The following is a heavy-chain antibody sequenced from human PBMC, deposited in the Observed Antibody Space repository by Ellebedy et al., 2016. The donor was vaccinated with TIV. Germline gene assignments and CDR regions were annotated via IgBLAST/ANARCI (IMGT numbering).Heavy chain of an antibody. Sequence: GESLKISCVASGFTFRTHNINWVRRPPGKGLEWVSTVVGSSGSTYYADSVQGRFTVSRDNSKNTLYLQMNSLRAEDTAVYYCAILHCSGGSCDWFDPWGQGTLVTVSS. D-gene: IGHD2-15*01. CDR1: GFTFRTHN. V-gene: IGHV3-23*01. J-gene: IGHJ5*02. CDR3: AILHCSGGSCDWFDP. CDR2: VVGSSGST.